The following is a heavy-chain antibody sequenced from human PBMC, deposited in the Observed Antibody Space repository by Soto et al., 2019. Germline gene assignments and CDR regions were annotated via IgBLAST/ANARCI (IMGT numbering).Heavy chain of an antibody. V-gene: IGHV1-18*01. CDR2: ISTSKGNT. Sequence: QVKLVQSGPEVKKPGASVKVSCKTSGYTFTDYGISWVRQAPGQGLEWMGWISTSKGNTNYAQKFQGRVTMTTDTSTSTGYMELRSLRSDDTAVYYGATRSPAFDYWGQGTLVTVSS. CDR3: ATRSPAFDY. J-gene: IGHJ4*02. CDR1: GYTFTDYG.